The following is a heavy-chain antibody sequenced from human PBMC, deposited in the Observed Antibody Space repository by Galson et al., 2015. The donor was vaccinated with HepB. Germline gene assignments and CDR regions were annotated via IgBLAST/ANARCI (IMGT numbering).Heavy chain of an antibody. CDR2: IIPILGIA. CDR1: GGTFSSYA. Sequence: SVKVSCKASGGTFSSYAISWVRQAPGQGLEWMGRIIPILGIANYAQKFQGRVTITADKSTSTAYMELSSLRSEDTAVYYCARDPLDRGSGSPRYYFDYWGQGTLVTVSS. J-gene: IGHJ4*02. V-gene: IGHV1-69*04. CDR3: ARDPLDRGSGSPRYYFDY. D-gene: IGHD3-10*01.